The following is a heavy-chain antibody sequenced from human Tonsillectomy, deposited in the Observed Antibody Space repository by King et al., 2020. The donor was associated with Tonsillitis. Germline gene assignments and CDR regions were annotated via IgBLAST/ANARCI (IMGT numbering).Heavy chain of an antibody. J-gene: IGHJ4*02. CDR1: GFTFSNSW. V-gene: IGHV3-74*01. CDR3: ARAGNYRFDF. Sequence: VQLVESGGDLVQPGGSLRVSCAASGFTFSNSWMHWVRQAPGKGLVWVSRMNADGSTINYADSVKGRFTISRDNAKYTLYLQMNSLRVEDTAVYYCARAGNYRFDFWGQGTLVTVSS. D-gene: IGHD1-7*01. CDR2: MNADGSTI.